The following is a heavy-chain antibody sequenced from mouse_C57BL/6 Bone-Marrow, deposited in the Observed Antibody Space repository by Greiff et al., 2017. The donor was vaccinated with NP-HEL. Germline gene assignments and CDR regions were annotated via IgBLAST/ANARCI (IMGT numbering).Heavy chain of an antibody. CDR3: ARRGYFDY. J-gene: IGHJ2*01. CDR1: GFTFSSYG. CDR2: ISSGGSYT. V-gene: IGHV5-6*01. Sequence: EVQRVGSGGDLVKPGGSLKLSCAASGFTFSSYGMSWVRQTPDKRLEWVATISSGGSYTYYPDSVKGRCTISRDNAKNTLYLQMSSLKSEDTAMYYCARRGYFDYWGQGTTLTVSS.